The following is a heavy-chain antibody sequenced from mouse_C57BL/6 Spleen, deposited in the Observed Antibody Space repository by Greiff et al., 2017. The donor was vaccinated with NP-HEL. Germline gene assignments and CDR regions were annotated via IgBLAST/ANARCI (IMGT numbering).Heavy chain of an antibody. J-gene: IGHJ2*01. CDR1: GYAFTNYL. CDR3: ARFLPATVVPFDY. D-gene: IGHD1-1*01. CDR2: INPGSGGT. Sequence: QVQLKESGAELVRPGTSVKVSCKASGYAFTNYLIEWVKQRPGQGLEWIGVINPGSGGTNYNEKFKGKATLTADKSSSTAYMQLSSLTSEDSAVYFCARFLPATVVPFDYWGQGTTLTVSS. V-gene: IGHV1-54*01.